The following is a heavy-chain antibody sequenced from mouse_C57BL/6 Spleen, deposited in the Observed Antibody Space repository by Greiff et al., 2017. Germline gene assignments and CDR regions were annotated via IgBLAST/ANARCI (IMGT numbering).Heavy chain of an antibody. CDR1: GYTFTSYW. J-gene: IGHJ2*01. Sequence: QVQLQQPGAELVKPGASVKLSCTASGYTFTSYWMQWVKQRPGQGLEWIGEIDPSDSYTNYNQKLKGKATLTVDTSSSTAYMQLSSLTSEDSAVYYCGRRSKYDYWGQGTTLTVSA. CDR2: IDPSDSYT. CDR3: GRRSKYDY. V-gene: IGHV1-50*01. D-gene: IGHD2-5*01.